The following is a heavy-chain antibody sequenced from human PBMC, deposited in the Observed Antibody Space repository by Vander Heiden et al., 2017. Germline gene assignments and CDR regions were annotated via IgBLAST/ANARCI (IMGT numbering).Heavy chain of an antibody. Sequence: EVQLVESGGGWVQPGGSLRLSCAGHGFMCSNYWMTWVRQAPGKGPEWVANIKEDGSETYYVESVEGRFTISRDNARDSLYLQMNSLRVEDTAVYYCARADSSWYQFFFQHWGPGTLVTVSS. CDR3: ARADSSWYQFFFQH. CDR1: GFMCSNYW. D-gene: IGHD6-13*01. V-gene: IGHV3-7*01. J-gene: IGHJ1*01. CDR2: IKEDGSET.